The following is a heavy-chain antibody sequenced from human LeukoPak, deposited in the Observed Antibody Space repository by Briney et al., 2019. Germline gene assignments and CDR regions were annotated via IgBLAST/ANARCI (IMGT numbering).Heavy chain of an antibody. CDR3: AKYGRSGYSSGMDV. V-gene: IGHV3-23*01. J-gene: IGHJ6*02. D-gene: IGHD2-15*01. CDR1: GFTFSSYA. CDR2: ISGSGGNT. Sequence: PGGSLRLSCAASGFTFSSYAMSWVRQAPGKGLEWVSAISGSGGNTYFADSVKGRFTISRDNSKNTLFLQMNSLRAEDTAVYYCAKYGRSGYSSGMDVWGQGTTVTVSS.